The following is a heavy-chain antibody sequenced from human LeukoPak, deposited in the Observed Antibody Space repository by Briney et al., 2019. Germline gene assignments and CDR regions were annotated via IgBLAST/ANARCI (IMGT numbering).Heavy chain of an antibody. CDR1: GYTFTGYY. Sequence: ASVKVSCKASGYTFTGYYMHWVRQAPGQGLEWMGWISAYNGNTNYAQKLQGRVTMTTDTSTSTAYMELRSLRSDDTAVYYCARADLPYDPGDAFDIWGQGTMVTVSS. V-gene: IGHV1-18*04. CDR3: ARADLPYDPGDAFDI. J-gene: IGHJ3*02. CDR2: ISAYNGNT. D-gene: IGHD3-3*01.